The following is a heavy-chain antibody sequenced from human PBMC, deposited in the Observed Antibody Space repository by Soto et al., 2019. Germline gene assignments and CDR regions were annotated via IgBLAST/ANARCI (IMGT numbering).Heavy chain of an antibody. V-gene: IGHV1-8*01. J-gene: IGHJ6*02. CDR3: ARGPFYDSRGYSHYYGMDV. CDR2: MNPKSGNT. D-gene: IGHD3-22*01. Sequence: ASVKVSCKASGYTFTSYDIHWVRLATGQGPEWMGWMNPKSGNTGYAQKFQGRVTMTRNTSISTAYMELSSLRSEDTAVYYCARGPFYDSRGYSHYYGMDVWGQGTTVTVSS. CDR1: GYTFTSYD.